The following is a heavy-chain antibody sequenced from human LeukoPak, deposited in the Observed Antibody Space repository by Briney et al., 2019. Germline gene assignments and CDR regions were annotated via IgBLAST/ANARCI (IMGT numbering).Heavy chain of an antibody. V-gene: IGHV3-48*02. J-gene: IGHJ4*02. D-gene: IGHD2-15*01. Sequence: PGGSLRLSCAASGLTVSSYSMNWVRQAPGKGLEWVSYISSSSSTIYYADSVKGRFTISRDNAKNSLYLQMNSLRDEDTAVYYCARDPGPLEVVVAAEWGQGTLVTVSS. CDR2: ISSSSSTI. CDR3: ARDPGPLEVVVAAE. CDR1: GLTVSSYS.